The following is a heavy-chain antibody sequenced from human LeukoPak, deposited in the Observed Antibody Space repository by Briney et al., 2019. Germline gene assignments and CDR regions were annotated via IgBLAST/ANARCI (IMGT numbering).Heavy chain of an antibody. CDR3: ARDEYGSGSYFLVLVYYYSYGMDV. J-gene: IGHJ6*02. D-gene: IGHD3-10*01. CDR1: GYTFTSSD. Sequence: ASVKVSCKASGYTFTSSDINWVRQATGQGLEWMGWMNPNSGNTGYAQKFQGRVTMTRNTSISTAYMELSSLRSEDTAVYYCARDEYGSGSYFLVLVYYYSYGMDVWGQGTTVTVSS. CDR2: MNPNSGNT. V-gene: IGHV1-8*01.